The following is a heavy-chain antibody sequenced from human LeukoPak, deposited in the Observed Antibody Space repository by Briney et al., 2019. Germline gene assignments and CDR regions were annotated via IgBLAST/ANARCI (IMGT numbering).Heavy chain of an antibody. CDR3: AKEVAYYYDSSGYALPYYFDY. Sequence: GGSLRLSCVASGFTSSSYAMSWVRQAPGKGLEWVSAISGSGGSTYYADSVKGRFTISRDNSKNTLYLQMNSLRAEDTAVYRCAKEVAYYYDSSGYALPYYFDYWGQGTLVTVSS. V-gene: IGHV3-23*01. CDR2: ISGSGGST. D-gene: IGHD3-22*01. J-gene: IGHJ4*02. CDR1: GFTSSSYA.